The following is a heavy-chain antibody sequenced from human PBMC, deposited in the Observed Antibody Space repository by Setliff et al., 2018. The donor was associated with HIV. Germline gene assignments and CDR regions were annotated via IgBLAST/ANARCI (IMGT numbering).Heavy chain of an antibody. D-gene: IGHD1-26*01. Sequence: KTSETLSLTCSVSPYSISSGYYWGWLRQPPGKGLEWIGCVYYGGNTYYNPSLKSRVAMSIDTSKNEVSLRLKSVNAADTAIYYCARDPGLLGASAGGDNWLDPWGQGTLVTVS. CDR3: ARDPGLLGASAGGDNWLDP. V-gene: IGHV4-38-2*02. CDR1: PYSISSGYY. J-gene: IGHJ5*02. CDR2: VYYGGNT.